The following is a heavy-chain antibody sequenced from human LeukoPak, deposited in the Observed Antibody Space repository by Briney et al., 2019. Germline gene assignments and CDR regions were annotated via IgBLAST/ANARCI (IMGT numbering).Heavy chain of an antibody. J-gene: IGHJ4*02. CDR2: ISASGDVT. CDR1: RFSFSTYP. V-gene: IGHV3-23*01. CDR3: ARSPVYDYVWGSYRSFDY. D-gene: IGHD3-16*02. Sequence: GGSLRLSCAASRFSFSTYPMGWVRQAPGKGLEWVSGISASGDVTFHADPVKGRFTISRDNSKNTLYLQMNSLRAEDTAVYYCARSPVYDYVWGSYRSFDYWGQGTLVTVSS.